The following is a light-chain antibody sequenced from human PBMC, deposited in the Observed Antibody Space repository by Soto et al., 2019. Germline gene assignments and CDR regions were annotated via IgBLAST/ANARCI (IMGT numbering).Light chain of an antibody. Sequence: QSALTPPPSASGSPGQSVTISCTGTSSDVGGYNYVSWYQQHPGKAPKLMIYEVSKRPSGVPDRFSGSKSGNTASLTVSGLQAEDEADYYCSSYAGSTSYVFGPGTKLTVL. V-gene: IGLV2-8*01. CDR1: SSDVGGYNY. CDR2: EVS. CDR3: SSYAGSTSYV. J-gene: IGLJ1*01.